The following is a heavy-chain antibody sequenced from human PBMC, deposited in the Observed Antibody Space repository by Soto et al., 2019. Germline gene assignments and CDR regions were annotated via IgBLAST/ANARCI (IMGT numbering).Heavy chain of an antibody. CDR1: GGSISSGGYS. D-gene: IGHD3-10*01. CDR3: ARGVGYYGSGSYYFDY. J-gene: IGHJ4*02. Sequence: QLQLQESGSGLVKPSQTLSLTCAVSGGSISSGGYSWSWIRQPPGKGLEWIGYIYHSGSTYYNPSLKSRVTISVDRSKNQFSLKLSSVTAADTAVYYCARGVGYYGSGSYYFDYWGQGTLVTVSS. V-gene: IGHV4-30-2*01. CDR2: IYHSGST.